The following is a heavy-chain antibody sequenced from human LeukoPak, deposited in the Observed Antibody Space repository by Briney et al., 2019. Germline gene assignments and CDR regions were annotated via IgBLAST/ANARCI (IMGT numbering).Heavy chain of an antibody. D-gene: IGHD1-26*01. CDR1: GYIFTDYV. J-gene: IGHJ3*02. Sequence: ASVKVSCKASGYIFTDYVINWVRQAPRQELEWMAWGSIYNNNRYYGQRSQGRVTITTDPSTTTVYMELRSLTSDDTAVYYCARDAVGSKSFDIWGQGTMVTVSS. CDR2: GSIYNNNR. CDR3: ARDAVGSKSFDI. V-gene: IGHV1-18*01.